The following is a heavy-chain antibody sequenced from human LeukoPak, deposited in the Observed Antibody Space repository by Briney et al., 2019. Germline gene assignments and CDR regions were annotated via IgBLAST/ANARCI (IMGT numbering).Heavy chain of an antibody. CDR2: INPNSGGT. Sequence: GASVKVSYKASGYTFTGYYMHWVRQAPGQGLEWMGRINPNSGGTNYAQKFQGRVTMTRDTSISTAYMELSRLRSDDTAVYYCARSRDNWNLLFDYWGQGTLVTVSS. J-gene: IGHJ4*02. CDR3: ARSRDNWNLLFDY. CDR1: GYTFTGYY. D-gene: IGHD1-7*01. V-gene: IGHV1-2*06.